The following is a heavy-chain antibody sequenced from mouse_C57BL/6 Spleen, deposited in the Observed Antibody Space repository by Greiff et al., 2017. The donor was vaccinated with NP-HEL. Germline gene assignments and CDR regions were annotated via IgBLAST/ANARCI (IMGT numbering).Heavy chain of an antibody. CDR3: ARGGSYGYFDY. Sequence: ESGPGLVKPSQSLSLTCSVTGYSITSGYYWNWIRQFPGNKLEWMGYISYDGSNNYNPSLKNRISITRDTSKNQFFLKLNSVTTEDTATYYCARGGSYGYFDYWGQGTTLTVSS. V-gene: IGHV3-6*01. CDR2: ISYDGSN. D-gene: IGHD1-1*02. CDR1: GYSITSGYY. J-gene: IGHJ2*01.